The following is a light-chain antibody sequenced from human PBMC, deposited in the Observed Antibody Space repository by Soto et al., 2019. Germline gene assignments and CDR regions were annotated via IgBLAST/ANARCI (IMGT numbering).Light chain of an antibody. J-gene: IGLJ2*01. CDR3: VLYMGSGISI. V-gene: IGLV8-61*01. CDR1: SGSVSTSYY. CDR2: DTN. Sequence: QTVVTQEPSFSVSPGGTVTLTCGLSSGSVSTSYYPSWYQQTPGQAPRTLIYDTNTRSSGVPDRFSVSILGIKAALAITGAKAADESDYYCVLYMGSGISIFGGGTKLTVL.